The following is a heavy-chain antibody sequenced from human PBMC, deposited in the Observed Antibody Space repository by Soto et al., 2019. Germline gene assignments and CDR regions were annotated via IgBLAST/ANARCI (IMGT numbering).Heavy chain of an antibody. J-gene: IGHJ5*02. Sequence: GESLKISCRTSGYRFTSYWIAWVRQMPGKGLEWMGLISPSDSDTRYSPSFQGQVTISADRSTSTVFLQWASLKASDTAVYFCARKDKSGYFNWFDPWGQGTLVTVSS. CDR2: ISPSDSDT. D-gene: IGHD3-22*01. CDR1: GYRFTSYW. V-gene: IGHV5-51*01. CDR3: ARKDKSGYFNWFDP.